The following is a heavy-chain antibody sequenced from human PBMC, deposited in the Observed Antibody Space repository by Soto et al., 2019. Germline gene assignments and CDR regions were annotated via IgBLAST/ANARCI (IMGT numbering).Heavy chain of an antibody. J-gene: IGHJ4*02. Sequence: EVPLVESGGGLVKPGGSLRLSCAASGFTFSNAWMSWVRQAPGKGLEWVGRIKSKTDGGTTDYAAPVKGRYPISRDDSQNTLYLQMNSLNTEDTAVYYCTTDVDYSNYGWGQGTLVTVSS. D-gene: IGHD4-4*01. CDR2: IKSKTDGGTT. CDR1: GFTFSNAW. V-gene: IGHV3-15*01. CDR3: TTDVDYSNYG.